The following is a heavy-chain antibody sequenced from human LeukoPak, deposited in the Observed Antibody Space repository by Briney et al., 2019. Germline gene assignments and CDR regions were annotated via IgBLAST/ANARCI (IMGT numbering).Heavy chain of an antibody. V-gene: IGHV4-31*03. CDR1: GGSISSGGYY. Sequence: SQTLSLTCTVSGGSISSGGYYWSWIRQHPGKGLEWIGYIYYSGSTYYNPSLKSRVTISVDTSKNQFSLKLSSVTAADTAVYYCARVTPPNYYDSSGYLDYWGQGTLVTVSS. CDR3: ARVTPPNYYDSSGYLDY. CDR2: IYYSGST. J-gene: IGHJ4*02. D-gene: IGHD3-22*01.